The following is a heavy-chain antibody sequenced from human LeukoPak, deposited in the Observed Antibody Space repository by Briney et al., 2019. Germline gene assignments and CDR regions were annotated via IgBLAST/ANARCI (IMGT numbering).Heavy chain of an antibody. J-gene: IGHJ3*02. Sequence: GGSLRLSCAASGFTFSSYGMHWVRQAPGKGLEWVAVISYDGSNKYYADSVKGRFTISRDNSKNTLYLQMNSLRAEDTAVYYCAKDSGYYYGSGSYYNPGAFDIWGQGTMVTVSS. CDR3: AKDSGYYYGSGSYYNPGAFDI. D-gene: IGHD3-10*01. V-gene: IGHV3-30*18. CDR1: GFTFSSYG. CDR2: ISYDGSNK.